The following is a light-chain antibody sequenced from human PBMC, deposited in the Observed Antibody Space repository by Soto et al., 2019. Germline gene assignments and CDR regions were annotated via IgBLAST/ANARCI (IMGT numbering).Light chain of an antibody. CDR2: DAS. J-gene: IGKJ2*01. V-gene: IGKV1-5*01. CDR3: QQYNSYSKT. Sequence: DIQLTQSPSFLSASVGDRVTITCRASQGIRSYLAWYRQKPGKAPKLLIYDASSLESGVPSRFSGSGSGTEFTLTISSLQPDDFATYYCQQYNSYSKTLGQGTKLEIK. CDR1: QGIRSY.